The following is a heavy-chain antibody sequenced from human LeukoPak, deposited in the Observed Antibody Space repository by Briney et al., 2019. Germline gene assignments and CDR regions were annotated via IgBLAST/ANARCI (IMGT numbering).Heavy chain of an antibody. V-gene: IGHV4-59*08. CDR3: ARGYSYGYEAFDI. Sequence: SETLSPTCTVSGGSISSYYWSWIRQPPGKGLEWIGYIYYSGSTNYNPSLKSRVTISVDTSKNQFSLKLSSVTAADTAVYYCARGYSYGYEAFDIRGQGTMVTVSS. CDR2: IYYSGST. CDR1: GGSISSYY. D-gene: IGHD5-18*01. J-gene: IGHJ3*02.